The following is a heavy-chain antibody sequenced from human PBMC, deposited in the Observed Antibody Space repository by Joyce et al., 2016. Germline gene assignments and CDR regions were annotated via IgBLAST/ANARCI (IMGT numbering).Heavy chain of an antibody. CDR1: GGSFSGYY. CDR3: ARGPRSNWGLVWFDP. J-gene: IGHJ5*02. D-gene: IGHD7-27*01. V-gene: IGHV4-34*01. Sequence: QVQLQQWGAGLLKPSETLSLTCAVYGGSFSGYYWSWFRQPPGKGLEWIGEINHSGSTNYNPSLKSRVTISVDTSKNQFSLKLSSVTAADTAVYYCARGPRSNWGLVWFDPWGQGTLVTVSS. CDR2: INHSGST.